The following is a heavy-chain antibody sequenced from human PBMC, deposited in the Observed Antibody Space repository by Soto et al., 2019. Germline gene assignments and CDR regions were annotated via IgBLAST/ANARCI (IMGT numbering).Heavy chain of an antibody. V-gene: IGHV3-30*18. CDR2: ISYDGSNK. D-gene: IGHD4-17*01. CDR3: AKGNDYGDYFDY. J-gene: IGHJ4*02. CDR1: GFTFSSYG. Sequence: GGSLRLSCAASGFTFSSYGMHWVRQASGKGLEWVAVISYDGSNKYYADSVKGRFTISRDNSKNTLYLQMNSLRAEDTAVYYCAKGNDYGDYFDYWGQGTLVTVSS.